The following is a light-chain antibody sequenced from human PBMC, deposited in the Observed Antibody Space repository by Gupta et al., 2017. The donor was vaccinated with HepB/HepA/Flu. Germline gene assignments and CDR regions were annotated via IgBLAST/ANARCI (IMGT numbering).Light chain of an antibody. J-gene: IGKJ2*01. V-gene: IGKV3-15*01. Sequence: EIVMTQSPATLSVSPGERATLSCRASQSVSSNLAWYQQKPGQAPRLLIYSASTRATGIPARFSGSGSGTXFTLTIXSLQSEDFAVYYCQQYNNWPYTFGXGTKLEIK. CDR1: QSVSSN. CDR3: QQYNNWPYT. CDR2: SAS.